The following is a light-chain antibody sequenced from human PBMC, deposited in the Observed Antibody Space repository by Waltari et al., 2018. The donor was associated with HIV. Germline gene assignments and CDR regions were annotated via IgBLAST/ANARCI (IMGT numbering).Light chain of an antibody. J-gene: IGKJ1*01. Sequence: DVVMNQSPDALAVSLGERATINCKATHSVFYTPNAKNYIAWYQQGPGQAPKLLIYWASTREFGVSARFSGSGSGTNFTLTITSLQAEDVAVYYCQQYYSPPPTFGQGTKVEIK. CDR3: QQYYSPPPT. CDR1: HSVFYTPNAKNY. CDR2: WAS. V-gene: IGKV4-1*01.